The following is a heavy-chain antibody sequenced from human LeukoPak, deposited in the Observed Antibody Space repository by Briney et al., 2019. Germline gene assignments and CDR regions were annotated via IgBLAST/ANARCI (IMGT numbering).Heavy chain of an antibody. CDR2: IYYSGST. CDR1: VGSISSYY. V-gene: IGHV4-59*08. CDR3: ARLPIHPGYCSSSLCHKWFDS. Sequence: SETLSLTCTLSVGSISSYYWSWIRQPPGKGLEWIGYIYYSGSTNYNPSLKSRVTISIDTSKNQFSLNLNSVTAADTAIYYCARLPIHPGYCSSSLCHKWFDSWGQGTLVTVFS. J-gene: IGHJ5*01. D-gene: IGHD2-2*01.